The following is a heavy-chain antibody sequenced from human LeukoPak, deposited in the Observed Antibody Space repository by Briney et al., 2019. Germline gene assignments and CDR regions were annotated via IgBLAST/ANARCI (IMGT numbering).Heavy chain of an antibody. J-gene: IGHJ4*02. V-gene: IGHV4-39*01. CDR2: IYYSGST. CDR3: ARHGIVVVMYFDY. Sequence: SETLSLTCTVSGGSISSSSYYWGWIRQPPGKGLEWIGSIYYSGSTYYNPSLKSRVTISVDTSKNQFSLKLSSVTAADTAVYYCARHGIVVVMYFDYWGQRTLVTVSS. D-gene: IGHD3-22*01. CDR1: GGSISSSSYY.